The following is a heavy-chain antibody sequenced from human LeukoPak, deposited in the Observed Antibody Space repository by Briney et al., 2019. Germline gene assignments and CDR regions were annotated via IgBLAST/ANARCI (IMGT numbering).Heavy chain of an antibody. CDR1: GFTFSDYY. CDR2: ISGSGGST. Sequence: GGSLRLSCVASGFTFSDYYMSWIRQAPGKGLEWVSYISGSGGSTYYADSVKGRFTISRDNSKNTLYLQMNSLRAEDTAVYYCAKEGIAAAGSWLDYWGQGTLVTVSS. V-gene: IGHV3-23*01. J-gene: IGHJ4*02. CDR3: AKEGIAAAGSWLDY. D-gene: IGHD6-13*01.